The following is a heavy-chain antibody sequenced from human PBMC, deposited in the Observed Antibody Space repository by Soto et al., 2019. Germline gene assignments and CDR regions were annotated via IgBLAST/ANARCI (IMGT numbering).Heavy chain of an antibody. V-gene: IGHV1-69*13. CDR1: GGTFSSYA. Sequence: ASVKVSCKASGGTFSSYAISWVRQAPGQGLEWMGGIIPIFGTANYAQKFQGRVTITADESTSTAYMELSSLRSEDTAVYYCAGDGLSDGYNLPYYYYGMDVWGQGTTVTVSS. D-gene: IGHD2-21*01. CDR2: IIPIFGTA. CDR3: AGDGLSDGYNLPYYYYGMDV. J-gene: IGHJ6*02.